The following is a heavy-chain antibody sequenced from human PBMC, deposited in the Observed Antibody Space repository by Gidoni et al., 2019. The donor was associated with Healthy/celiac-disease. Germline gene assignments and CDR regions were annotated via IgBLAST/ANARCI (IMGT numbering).Heavy chain of an antibody. V-gene: IGHV1-69*01. J-gene: IGHJ6*02. D-gene: IGHD2-15*01. Sequence: QVQLVQSGAEVKKPGSSVKVYCKASGGTFRSYALRRVRQAPGQGLAWMGGIIPIFGTANYAQKVQGRVTITADESTRTAYMGLSSLRSEDTAVYSCASPDPNCSGGSCYWGGYYYYGMDVWGQVTTVTVSS. CDR2: IIPIFGTA. CDR1: GGTFRSYA. CDR3: ASPDPNCSGGSCYWGGYYYYGMDV.